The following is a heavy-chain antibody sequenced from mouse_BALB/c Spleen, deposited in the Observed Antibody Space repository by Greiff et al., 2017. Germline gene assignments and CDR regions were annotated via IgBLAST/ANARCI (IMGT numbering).Heavy chain of an antibody. CDR2: ISYSGST. Sequence: EVQLQESGPGLVKPSQSLSLTCTVTGYSITSDYAWNWIRQFPGNKLEWMGYISYSGSTSYNPSLKSRISITRDTSKNQFFLQLNSVTTEDTATYYCARSYRYDAWFAYWGQGTLVTVSA. CDR1: GYSITSDYA. CDR3: ARSYRYDAWFAY. J-gene: IGHJ3*01. D-gene: IGHD2-14*01. V-gene: IGHV3-2*02.